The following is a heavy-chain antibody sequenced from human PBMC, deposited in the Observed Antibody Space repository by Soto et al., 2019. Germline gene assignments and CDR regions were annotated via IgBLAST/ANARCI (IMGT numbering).Heavy chain of an antibody. CDR2: IYSVGTT. Sequence: EVQLVESGGGSVQPGGSLRLSCVASGFTVGNNYMSWVRQAPGKGLEWVSLIYSVGTTHYADSVRGRFTISRDSSKNTLYLEMKSLRREDTAIYYCMNRPRAWGQGTLVTVSS. D-gene: IGHD6-6*01. J-gene: IGHJ5*02. V-gene: IGHV3-66*01. CDR3: MNRPRA. CDR1: GFTVGNNY.